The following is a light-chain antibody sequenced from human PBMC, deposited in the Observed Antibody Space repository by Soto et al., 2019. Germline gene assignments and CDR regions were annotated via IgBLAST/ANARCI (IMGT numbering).Light chain of an antibody. CDR3: QQYYNWLS. V-gene: IGKV3-15*01. J-gene: IGKJ4*01. CDR1: RNIGRN. CDR2: DVS. Sequence: EIVMTQCPATLSVSPGERGTISCRASRNIGRNLAWYQLTPGQAPRLLMYDVSTRATDIPTRFSGTGSGTDFTLTISSLQSDDFAVYYCQQYYNWLSFGGGTNIEIK.